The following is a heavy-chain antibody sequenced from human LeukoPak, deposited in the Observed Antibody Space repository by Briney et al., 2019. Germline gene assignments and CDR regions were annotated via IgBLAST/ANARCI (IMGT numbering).Heavy chain of an antibody. CDR3: ARDPVSGSYLHY. V-gene: IGHV3-66*01. Sequence: GGSLRLSCAASGFTVSSNYMSWVRQAPGKGLEWVSVIYSGGSTYHADSVKGRFTISRDNSKNTLYLQMNSLRAEDTAVYYCARDPVSGSYLHYWSQGTLVTVSS. D-gene: IGHD1-26*01. CDR1: GFTVSSNY. CDR2: IYSGGST. J-gene: IGHJ4*02.